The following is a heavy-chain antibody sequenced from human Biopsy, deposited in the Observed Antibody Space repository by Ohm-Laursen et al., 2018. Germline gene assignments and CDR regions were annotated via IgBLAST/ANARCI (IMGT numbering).Heavy chain of an antibody. CDR1: GGTFSSYV. CDR3: AGGAAKGNPYDH. Sequence: ASVKVSCKASGGTFSSYVISWVRQAPGQGLEWMGRIIPTFDTPTYAPDFQGRVTFTADKSTGTAHLDLSRLRSEDKAIYYCAGGAAKGNPYDHWGQGTLVTVSS. D-gene: IGHD3-10*01. V-gene: IGHV1-69*06. CDR2: IIPTFDTP. J-gene: IGHJ5*02.